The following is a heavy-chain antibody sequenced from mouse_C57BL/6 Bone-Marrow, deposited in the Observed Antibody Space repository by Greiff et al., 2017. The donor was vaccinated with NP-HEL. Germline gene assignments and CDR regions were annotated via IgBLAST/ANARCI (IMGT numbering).Heavy chain of an antibody. J-gene: IGHJ3*01. V-gene: IGHV5-6*01. CDR2: ISSGGSYT. Sequence: EVKLVESGGDLVKPGGSLKLSCAASGFNFSSYGMSWVRQTPDKRLEWVATISSGGSYTYYPANVQGRVTISRDNAKNTLYLQMSSLKSEDTAMYYCARHACFLAYGGQGTLVTVSA. CDR3: ARHACFLAY. CDR1: GFNFSSYG.